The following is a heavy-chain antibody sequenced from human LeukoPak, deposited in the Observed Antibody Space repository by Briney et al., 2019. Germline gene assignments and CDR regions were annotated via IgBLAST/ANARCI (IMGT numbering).Heavy chain of an antibody. CDR1: GFTFGDYA. V-gene: IGHV3-49*04. J-gene: IGHJ4*02. CDR3: TRVAQVDTALVDYFDY. CDR2: IRLNAYGGTT. D-gene: IGHD5-18*01. Sequence: GGSLRLFCAASGFTFGDYAMSWVRQAPGKGLEWVGFIRLNAYGGTTEYAASVKGRCTISRDDSKSIAYLQMNSLKTEDTAVYYCTRVAQVDTALVDYFDYWGQGTLVTVSS.